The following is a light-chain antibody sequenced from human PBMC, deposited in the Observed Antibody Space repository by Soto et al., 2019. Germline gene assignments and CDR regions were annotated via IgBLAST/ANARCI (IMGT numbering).Light chain of an antibody. J-gene: IGLJ3*02. CDR1: SSTIGAGYD. V-gene: IGLV1-40*01. CDR2: GNN. Sequence: QSVLTQPPSVSGAPGQRGTISCTGISSTIGAGYDVHWYQQLLGTAPKLLIYGNNNRPSGVPDRFSGSQSGTSAPLAITGLQAEDEAEYDCQSYDSSLSGWGFGGGTKLTVL. CDR3: QSYDSSLSGWG.